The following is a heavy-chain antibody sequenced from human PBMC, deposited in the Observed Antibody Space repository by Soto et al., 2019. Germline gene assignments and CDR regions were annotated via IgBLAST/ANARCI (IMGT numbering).Heavy chain of an antibody. CDR3: ATDIDDYGDYKGRY. CDR1: GYTLTELS. Sequence: GASVKVSCKVSGYTLTELSMHWVRQAPGKGLEWMGGFDPEDGETIYAQKFQGRVTMTGDTSTDTAYMELSSLRSEDTAVYYCATDIDDYGDYKGRYWGQGTLVTVSS. J-gene: IGHJ4*02. CDR2: FDPEDGET. D-gene: IGHD4-17*01. V-gene: IGHV1-24*01.